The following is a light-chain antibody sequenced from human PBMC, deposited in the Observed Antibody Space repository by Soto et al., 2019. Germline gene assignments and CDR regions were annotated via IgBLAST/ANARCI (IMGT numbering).Light chain of an antibody. CDR1: QSISSY. J-gene: IGKJ2*01. V-gene: IGKV1-39*01. CDR2: AAS. CDR3: QQSYSTPPTYT. Sequence: DIQMTQSPSSLSASVGDRATITCRASQSISSYLNWYQQKPGKAPKLLIYAASSLQSGVPSRFSGSGSGTDFTLTISSRQPEDFATYYCQQSYSTPPTYTFGQGTKLEIK.